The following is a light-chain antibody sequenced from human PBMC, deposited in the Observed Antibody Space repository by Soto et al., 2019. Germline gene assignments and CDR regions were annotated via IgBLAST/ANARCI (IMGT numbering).Light chain of an antibody. CDR1: QSIRNF. Sequence: DIQMTQSPSTLAASVGDRVTITCRASQSIRNFLAWYQQKPGKAHNVVIFYASSVESGVPSRFSGSGSGTEFTLTISSLQPEDFATYYCQQYDSYWTFGPGTKVEIK. V-gene: IGKV1-5*01. J-gene: IGKJ1*01. CDR3: QQYDSYWT. CDR2: YAS.